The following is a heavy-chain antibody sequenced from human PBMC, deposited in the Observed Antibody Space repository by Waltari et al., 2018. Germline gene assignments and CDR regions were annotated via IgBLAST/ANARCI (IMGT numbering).Heavy chain of an antibody. CDR3: ARDGRGVNSQFNLFDL. CDR2: VQHDGTEK. D-gene: IGHD2-8*01. J-gene: IGHJ5*02. V-gene: IGHV3-7*01. CDR1: GFTFSNYW. Sequence: EVQLVESGGGLVQPGGSLRLSCAASGFTFSNYWMNWLRLAPGKGLEWVANVQHDGTEKYYLDSVKGRFTISRDNAKSSLYLQMDSLRAEDTAIYYCARDGRGVNSQFNLFDLWGQGLQVTVSS.